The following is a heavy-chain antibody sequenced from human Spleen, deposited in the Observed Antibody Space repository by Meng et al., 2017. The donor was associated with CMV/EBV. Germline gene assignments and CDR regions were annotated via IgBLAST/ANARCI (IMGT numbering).Heavy chain of an antibody. CDR3: ARDGSGWYLLYYYYYGMDV. V-gene: IGHV3-30-3*01. Sequence: GESLKISCAASGFTFSSSWMHWVCQAPEKGLEWVAVISYDGSNKYYADSVKGRFTISRDNSKNTLYLQMNSLRAEDTAVYYCARDGSGWYLLYYYYYGMDVWGQGTTVTVSS. J-gene: IGHJ6*02. CDR1: GFTFSSSW. D-gene: IGHD6-19*01. CDR2: ISYDGSNK.